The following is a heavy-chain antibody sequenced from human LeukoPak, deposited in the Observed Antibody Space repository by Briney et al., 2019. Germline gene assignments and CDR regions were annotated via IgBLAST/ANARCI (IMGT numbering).Heavy chain of an antibody. CDR1: GFTFSSYG. CDR2: ISYDGSNK. Sequence: GGSLRLSCAASGFTFSSYGMHWVRQAPGKGLEWVAVISYDGSNKYYADSVKGRFTISRDNSKNTLYLQMNSLRAEDTAVYYCAKDLGRRYCGGDSCSDWFDPWGQGTLVTVSS. V-gene: IGHV3-30*18. D-gene: IGHD2-21*02. CDR3: AKDLGRRYCGGDSCSDWFDP. J-gene: IGHJ5*02.